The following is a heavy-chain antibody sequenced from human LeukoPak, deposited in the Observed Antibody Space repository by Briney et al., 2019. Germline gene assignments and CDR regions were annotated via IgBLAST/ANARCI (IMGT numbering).Heavy chain of an antibody. CDR2: IYSGGST. Sequence: GGSLRLSCAASGFTVSSNYMSWVRQAPGKGLEWVSVIYSGGSTYYADSVKGRFTISRDNSKNTLYLQMNSLRAEDTAVYYCARDAIVAAYNWFDPWGQGTLVTVSS. D-gene: IGHD5-12*01. J-gene: IGHJ5*02. CDR3: ARDAIVAAYNWFDP. CDR1: GFTVSSNY. V-gene: IGHV3-66*01.